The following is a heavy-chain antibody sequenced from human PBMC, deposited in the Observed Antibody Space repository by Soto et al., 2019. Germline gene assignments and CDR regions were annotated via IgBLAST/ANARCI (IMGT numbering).Heavy chain of an antibody. CDR1: GYRFSSYW. V-gene: IGHV5-10-1*01. CDR2: IDPSDSYT. Sequence: GESLQLSCTGSGYRFSSYWISWVRQMPGKGLEWMGRIDPSDSYTNYSPSFQGHVTISADKSISTAYLQWSSLKASDTAMYYCASTYFDPAFDIWGQGTMVTVSS. CDR3: ASTYFDPAFDI. J-gene: IGHJ3*02. D-gene: IGHD3-9*01.